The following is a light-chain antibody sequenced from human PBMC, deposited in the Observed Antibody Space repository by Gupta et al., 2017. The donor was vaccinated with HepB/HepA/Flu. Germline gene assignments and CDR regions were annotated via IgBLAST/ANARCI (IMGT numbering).Light chain of an antibody. Sequence: QSALTQPAPVSGSPGKSITISCTGTSSDVGGYNYVSWYQQHPGKAPKLMIYDVSNRPSGVSNRFSGSKSGNTASLTISGLQAEDEADYYCSSYTRSSTLVVFGGGTKLTVL. J-gene: IGLJ2*01. CDR2: DVS. V-gene: IGLV2-14*01. CDR1: SSDVGGYNY. CDR3: SSYTRSSTLVV.